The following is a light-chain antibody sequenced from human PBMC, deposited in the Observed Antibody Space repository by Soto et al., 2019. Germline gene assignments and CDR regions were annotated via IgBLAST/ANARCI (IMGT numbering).Light chain of an antibody. Sequence: DIQMTQSPSSLSASVGDRVTITCRASQSISSYLNWYQQKPGNAPKLLIYAASSLERGVPSRFSGSDSGTHFTLTVSSLQPEDFATYYCQQSYRPFAFGQGTKLEI. CDR2: AAS. CDR3: QQSYRPFA. V-gene: IGKV1-39*01. CDR1: QSISSY. J-gene: IGKJ2*01.